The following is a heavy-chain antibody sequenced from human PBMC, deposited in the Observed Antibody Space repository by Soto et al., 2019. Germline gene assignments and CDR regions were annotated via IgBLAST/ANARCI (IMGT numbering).Heavy chain of an antibody. D-gene: IGHD6-19*01. J-gene: IGHJ6*02. V-gene: IGHV1-69*02. Sequence: QVQLVQSGAEVKKPGSSVKVSCKASGGTFSSYTISWVRQAPGQGLEWMGRIIPILGIANYAQKFQGRVTITADKSTSTAYMELSSLRSEDTAVYYRARVQVAGTYYYYGMDVWGQGTTVTVSS. CDR2: IIPILGIA. CDR3: ARVQVAGTYYYYGMDV. CDR1: GGTFSSYT.